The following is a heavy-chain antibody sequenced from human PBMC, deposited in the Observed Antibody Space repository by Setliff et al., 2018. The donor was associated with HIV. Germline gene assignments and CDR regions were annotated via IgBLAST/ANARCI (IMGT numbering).Heavy chain of an antibody. D-gene: IGHD6-13*01. V-gene: IGHV4-38-2*01. CDR1: GYSISSGYY. CDR2: IYHSGST. J-gene: IGHJ5*02. CDR3: VRGGDTSSWYWGRWFDP. Sequence: SETLSLTCAVSGYSISSGYYWGWTRQPPGKGLEWIGSIYHSGSTNYNPSLQTRVAISVDTSKNQFSLRLNSVTAADTAVYYCVRGGDTSSWYWGRWFDPWGQGTLVTVSS.